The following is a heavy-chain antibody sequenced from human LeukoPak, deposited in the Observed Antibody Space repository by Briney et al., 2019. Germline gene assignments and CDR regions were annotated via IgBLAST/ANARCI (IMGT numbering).Heavy chain of an antibody. CDR1: GGSISSSSYY. Sequence: SETLSLTCTVSGGSISSSSYYWGWIRQPPGKGLEWIGSIYYSGSTYYNPSLKSRVTISVDTSKNQFSLKLSSVTAADTAVYYCARFPGVYYGSGSSNWGQGTLVTVSS. CDR2: IYYSGST. V-gene: IGHV4-39*07. CDR3: ARFPGVYYGSGSSN. J-gene: IGHJ4*02. D-gene: IGHD3-10*01.